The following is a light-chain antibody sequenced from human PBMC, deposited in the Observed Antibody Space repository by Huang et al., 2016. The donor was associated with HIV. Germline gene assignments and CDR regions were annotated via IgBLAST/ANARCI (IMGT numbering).Light chain of an antibody. CDR3: QQYGNSPPRYT. CDR1: QSVSSTY. V-gene: IGKV3-20*01. CDR2: GAS. J-gene: IGKJ2*01. Sequence: EIVLTQSPGTLSLFPGERATLSCRASQSVSSTYFTWYQQKPGQATRLLIYGASSRATGSPDRVSGSGSGTDFTLTISRLEPEDFAVYYCQQYGNSPPRYTFGQGTKLEIK.